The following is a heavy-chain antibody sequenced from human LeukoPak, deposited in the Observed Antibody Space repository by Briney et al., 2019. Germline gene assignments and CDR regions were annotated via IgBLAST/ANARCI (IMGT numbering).Heavy chain of an antibody. CDR3: AKGTISVLDY. J-gene: IGHJ4*02. Sequence: GGSLRLSCAASGFTLSSYWMHWVRQAPGKGLEWVSGISAGGSTTFYADSVRGRFTISRDNSKNTLFLQMNSLRAEDAALYYCAKGTISVLDYWGQGTLVT. CDR2: ISAGGSTT. CDR1: GFTLSSYW. D-gene: IGHD2-21*01. V-gene: IGHV3-23*01.